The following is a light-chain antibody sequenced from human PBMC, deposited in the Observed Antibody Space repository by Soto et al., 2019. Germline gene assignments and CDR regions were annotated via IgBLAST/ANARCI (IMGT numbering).Light chain of an antibody. J-gene: IGKJ2*01. CDR3: QQRGSSPRT. CDR2: DAS. Sequence: EIVLTQSPATLSLSPGEKATLSCRASQSVGSYLAWYRQKRGQAPRLLIYDASTRANDIPARISGSGSATEFTLPITSLEHEDVVVYYCQQRGSSPRTFGQGTTLEL. V-gene: IGKV3-11*01. CDR1: QSVGSY.